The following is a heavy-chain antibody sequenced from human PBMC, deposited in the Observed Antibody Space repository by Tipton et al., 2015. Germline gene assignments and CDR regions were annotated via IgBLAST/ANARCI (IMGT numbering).Heavy chain of an antibody. J-gene: IGHJ4*02. CDR1: GFSFEDYA. Sequence: SLRLSCVASGFSFEDYAMHWVRQGPGKGLEWVSLITWDGRSIYYADSVKGRFTISRDNAKNSLYLQMSSLRAEDTAVYYCARRRQHSNYDYWGQGTLVTVSS. CDR2: ITWDGRSI. D-gene: IGHD4-11*01. V-gene: IGHV3-43D*04. CDR3: ARRRQHSNYDY.